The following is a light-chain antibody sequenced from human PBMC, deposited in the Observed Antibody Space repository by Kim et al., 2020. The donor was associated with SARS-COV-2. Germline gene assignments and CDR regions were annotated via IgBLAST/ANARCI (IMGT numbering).Light chain of an antibody. V-gene: IGKV1-27*01. CDR2: GAS. CDR3: QKYNRAPWT. J-gene: IGKJ1*01. CDR1: QDIVNY. Sequence: ASVGDRVTITCRASQDIVNYLAWFQQKPGTAPRLLISGASTVQSGVPSRFSGSGSGTDFTLTIGSLQAEDVATYYCQKYNRAPWTFGQRTQVDIK.